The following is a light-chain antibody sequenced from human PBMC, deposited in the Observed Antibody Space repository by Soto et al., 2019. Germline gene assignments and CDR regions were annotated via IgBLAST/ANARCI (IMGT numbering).Light chain of an antibody. V-gene: IGLV2-14*01. CDR3: TSYTSSSSVV. Sequence: QSALTQPASVSGSPGQSIPISCTGTGSDIGGYNYVSWYQQHPGKAPKVIIYEVSNRPSGVSNRFSASKSGNTASLTISGFQAEDEADYYCTSYTSSSSVVFGGGTQLTVL. CDR1: GSDIGGYNY. CDR2: EVS. J-gene: IGLJ2*01.